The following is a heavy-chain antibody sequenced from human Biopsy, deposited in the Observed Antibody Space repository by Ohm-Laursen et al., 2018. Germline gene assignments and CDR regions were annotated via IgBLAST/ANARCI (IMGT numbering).Heavy chain of an antibody. J-gene: IGHJ5*02. CDR3: ARHYYDTSGYNWFDP. CDR1: GGTFSSYI. V-gene: IGHV1-69*06. CDR2: VMPFFGTA. D-gene: IGHD3-22*01. Sequence: ASVKVSCKASGGTFSSYIFAWVRQAPGQRPEWMGDVMPFFGTAQYAPKLQGRVSMTADKTTYTAYMELTSLTSEDTAVYFCARHYYDTSGYNWFDPWGQGTLVTVSS.